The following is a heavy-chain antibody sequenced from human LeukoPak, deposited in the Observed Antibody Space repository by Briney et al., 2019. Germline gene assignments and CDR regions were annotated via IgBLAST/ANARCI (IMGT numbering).Heavy chain of an antibody. Sequence: PGGSLRLSCAASGFTFSSYSMNWVRQAPGKGLEWVSSISSSSSYIYYADSVKGRFTISRDNAKNSLYLQMNSLRAEDTAVYYCASFPRWELLYRVSWGQGTLVTVSS. J-gene: IGHJ5*02. V-gene: IGHV3-21*01. CDR1: GFTFSSYS. CDR3: ASFPRWELLYRVS. D-gene: IGHD1-26*01. CDR2: ISSSSSYI.